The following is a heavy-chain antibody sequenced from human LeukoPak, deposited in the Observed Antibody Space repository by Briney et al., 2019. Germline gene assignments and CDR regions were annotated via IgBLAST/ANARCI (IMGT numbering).Heavy chain of an antibody. D-gene: IGHD2-2*01. CDR1: GYTLTELS. CDR2: FDPEDGET. V-gene: IGHV1-24*01. Sequence: ASVKVSCKVSGYTLTELSMHWVRQAPGKGLEWMGGFDPEDGETIYAQKFQGRVTITRNTSISTAYMELSSLRSEDTAVYYCARNIVVVPAARGVRGAFDIWGQGTMVTVSS. J-gene: IGHJ3*02. CDR3: ARNIVVVPAARGVRGAFDI.